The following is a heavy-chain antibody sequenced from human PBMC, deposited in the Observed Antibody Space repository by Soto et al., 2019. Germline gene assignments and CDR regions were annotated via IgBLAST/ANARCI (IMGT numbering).Heavy chain of an antibody. Sequence: XRSMSLTWPPCAGSPSRSGYALRWIRHQPGKGLEWIGYIFHSGSTYYNPSLKSRVTISVDRSKNQFSLKLSSVTAADTAVYYCARGIRFGELPYYFDYWGQGTLVTAPQ. V-gene: IGHV4-30-2*01. CDR1: AGSPSRSGYA. CDR3: ARGIRFGELPYYFDY. J-gene: IGHJ4*02. CDR2: IFHSGST. D-gene: IGHD3-10*01.